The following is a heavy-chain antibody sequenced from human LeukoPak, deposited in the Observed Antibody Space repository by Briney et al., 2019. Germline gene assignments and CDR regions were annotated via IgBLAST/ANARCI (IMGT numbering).Heavy chain of an antibody. CDR1: GYSISSIYF. D-gene: IGHD3-22*01. CDR2: VHHSGTT. CDR3: ARVRYYDDSGYYYDFDY. Sequence: SETLSLTCAVSGYSISSIYFWGWIRQPPGKGLEYIGNVHHSGTTYYNPSLKSRVTISIDTSKNQFSLKLSSVTAADTAAYYCARVRYYDDSGYYYDFDYWGQGTLATVSS. J-gene: IGHJ4*02. V-gene: IGHV4-38-2*01.